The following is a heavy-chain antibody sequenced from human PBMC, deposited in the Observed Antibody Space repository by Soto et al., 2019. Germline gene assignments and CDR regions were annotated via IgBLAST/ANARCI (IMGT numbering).Heavy chain of an antibody. Sequence: SETLSLTCAVYGGSFSGYYWSWIRQPPGKGLEWIGEINHSGSTNYNPSLKSRVTISVDTSKNQFSLKLSSVTAADTAVYYCARGRRYYYDSSGYYGWFDPWGQGTLVTVSS. V-gene: IGHV4-34*01. CDR1: GGSFSGYY. D-gene: IGHD3-22*01. CDR2: INHSGST. J-gene: IGHJ5*02. CDR3: ARGRRYYYDSSGYYGWFDP.